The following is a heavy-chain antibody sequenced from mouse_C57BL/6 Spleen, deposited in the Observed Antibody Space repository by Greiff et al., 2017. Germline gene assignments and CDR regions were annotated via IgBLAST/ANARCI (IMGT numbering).Heavy chain of an antibody. CDR1: GYTFTSYW. D-gene: IGHD1-1*01. Sequence: VQLQQSGAELAKPGASVKLSCKASGYTFTSYWMHWVKQRPGQGLEWIGYINPSSGYTKYNQKFKDEATLTADKSSSTAYMQLSSLTYEDSAVYYCARDGSSGSYAMDYWGQGTSVTVSS. CDR3: ARDGSSGSYAMDY. CDR2: INPSSGYT. V-gene: IGHV1-7*01. J-gene: IGHJ4*01.